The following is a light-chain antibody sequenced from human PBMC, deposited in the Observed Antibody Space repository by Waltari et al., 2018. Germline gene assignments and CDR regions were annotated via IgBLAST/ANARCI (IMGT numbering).Light chain of an antibody. CDR1: QSVDSN. V-gene: IGKV3-15*01. CDR2: GAS. Sequence: EIVMTQSPATLSVSPGERATLSCRASQSVDSNLAWYQQKPGQPPRLRLYGASTRATGVPARFIGSGSGTEFTLTISSLQSADFAVYYCQQYYNWPYTFGQGTKLEIK. CDR3: QQYYNWPYT. J-gene: IGKJ2*01.